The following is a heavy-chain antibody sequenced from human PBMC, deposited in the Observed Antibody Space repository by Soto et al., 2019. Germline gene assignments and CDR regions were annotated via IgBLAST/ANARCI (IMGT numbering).Heavy chain of an antibody. D-gene: IGHD3-3*01. J-gene: IGHJ5*02. CDR2: INHTGGT. V-gene: IGHV4-34*01. CDR1: GLSVKGYY. Sequence: PSDTLSLTSAFYGLSVKGYYWNLIRPPPGKGLEWIGEINHTGGTHYNPSLKSRVTMSVDTSKNQFSLRLSSVTAADTAIYYCATRITVFGLLIPPFDPWGQGTQVNV. CDR3: ATRITVFGLLIPPFDP.